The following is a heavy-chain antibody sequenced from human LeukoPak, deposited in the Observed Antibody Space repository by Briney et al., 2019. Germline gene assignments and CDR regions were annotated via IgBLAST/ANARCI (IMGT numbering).Heavy chain of an antibody. J-gene: IGHJ6*04. V-gene: IGHV1-46*01. CDR1: GGTFSSYA. CDR3: ARAREGANLLDV. D-gene: IGHD1-26*01. CDR2: INPSGGST. Sequence: ASVKVSCKASGGTFSSYAISWVRQAPGQGLEWMGMINPSGGSTIYAQKFQGRVTMTSDTSTSTLYMELSSLRSEDTAVYYCARAREGANLLDVWGKGTTVTVSS.